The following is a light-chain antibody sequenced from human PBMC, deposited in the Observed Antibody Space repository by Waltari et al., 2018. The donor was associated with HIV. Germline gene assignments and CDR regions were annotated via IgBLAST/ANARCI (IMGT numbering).Light chain of an antibody. Sequence: QSALTQPPSASGSPGQSVTISCTGTSSDVGVDNYISWYQQHPGKAPKLMIFEVTKRPSGVPDRFSGSKSGNTASLTVSGLQAEDEAVYYCCSYAGSDVVFGGGTKLTVL. J-gene: IGLJ2*01. CDR1: SSDVGVDNY. CDR3: CSYAGSDVV. V-gene: IGLV2-8*01. CDR2: EVT.